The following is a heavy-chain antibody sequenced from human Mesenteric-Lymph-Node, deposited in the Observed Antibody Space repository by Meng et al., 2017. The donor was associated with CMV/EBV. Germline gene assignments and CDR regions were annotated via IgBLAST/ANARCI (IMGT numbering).Heavy chain of an antibody. CDR2: INPNSGGT. CDR1: GYAFTGYY. CDR3: ARDQVRMVRGFDP. V-gene: IGHV1-2*02. D-gene: IGHD3-10*01. J-gene: IGHJ5*02. Sequence: ASVKVSCKAFGYAFTGYYMHWVRQAPGQGLEWMGWINPNSGGTNYAQKFQGRVTMTRDTSISTAYMELSRLRSDDTAVYYCARDQVRMVRGFDPWGQGTLVTVSS.